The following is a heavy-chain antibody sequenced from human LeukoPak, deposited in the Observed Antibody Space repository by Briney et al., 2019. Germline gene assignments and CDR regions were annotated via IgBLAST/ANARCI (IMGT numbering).Heavy chain of an antibody. CDR1: GFTFDDYA. CDR3: AKAEEMATIGVSSFDY. Sequence: GGSLRLSCAASGFTFDDYAMHWVRQAPGEGLEWVSLISWDGGSTYYADSVKGRFTISRDNSKNSLYLQMNSLRAEDTALYYCAKAEEMATIGVSSFDYWGQGTLVTVSS. CDR2: ISWDGGST. V-gene: IGHV3-43D*03. D-gene: IGHD5-24*01. J-gene: IGHJ4*02.